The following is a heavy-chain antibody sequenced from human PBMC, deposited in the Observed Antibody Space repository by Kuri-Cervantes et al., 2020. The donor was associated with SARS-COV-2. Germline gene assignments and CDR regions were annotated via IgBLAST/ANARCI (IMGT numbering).Heavy chain of an antibody. J-gene: IGHJ4*02. CDR3: VENDYYDSSGYSHFDY. CDR1: GYSISSGYY. D-gene: IGHD3-22*01. V-gene: IGHV4-38-2*01. Sequence: SETLSLTCAFSGYSISSGYYWGWIRQPPGKGLEWIGSIYHSGSTYYNPSLKSRVTISVDTSKNQFSLKLSSVTAADTAVYYCVENDYYDSSGYSHFDYWGQGTLVTVSS. CDR2: IYHSGST.